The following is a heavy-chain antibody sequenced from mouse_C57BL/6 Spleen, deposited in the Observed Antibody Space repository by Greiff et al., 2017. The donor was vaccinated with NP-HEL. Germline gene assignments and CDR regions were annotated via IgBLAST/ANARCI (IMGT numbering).Heavy chain of an antibody. D-gene: IGHD2-3*01. Sequence: QVQLQQPGAELVRPGTSVKLSCKASGYTFTSYWMHWVKQRPGQGLEWIGVIDPSDSYTNYNQKFKGKATLTVDTSSSTAYMQLSSLTSGDSGVCYCERSHDGYPGFGCWGQGTLVTVSA. J-gene: IGHJ3*01. CDR3: ERSHDGYPGFGC. CDR1: GYTFTSYW. CDR2: IDPSDSYT. V-gene: IGHV1-59*01.